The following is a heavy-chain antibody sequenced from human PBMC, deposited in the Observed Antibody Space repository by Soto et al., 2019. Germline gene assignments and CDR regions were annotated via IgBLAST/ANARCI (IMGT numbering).Heavy chain of an antibody. CDR1: GFTFRNYW. V-gene: IGHV3-74*03. CDR3: ARKRVTATGTFGFDL. D-gene: IGHD2-21*02. Sequence: EVQLAESGGGLVQPGGSLRLSCAASGFTFRNYWMHWARQVPGRGLVWVSRIREDGRETTYADSVKGRFTISRDNAKNTLYLEMNSLRVEDTGVFYCARKRVTATGTFGFDLWGQGTMVTVSS. J-gene: IGHJ3*01. CDR2: IREDGRET.